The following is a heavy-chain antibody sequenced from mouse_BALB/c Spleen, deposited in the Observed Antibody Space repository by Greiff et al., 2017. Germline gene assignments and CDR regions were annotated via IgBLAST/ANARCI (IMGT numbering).Heavy chain of an antibody. J-gene: IGHJ3*01. Sequence: EVHLVESGGDLVKPGGSLKLSCAASGFTFSSYGMSWVRQTPDKRLEWVATISSGGSYTYYPDSVKGRFTISRDNAKNTLYLQMSSLKSEDTAMYYCAREGDRSEEFAYWGQGTLVTVSA. CDR3: AREGDRSEEFAY. CDR2: ISSGGSYT. D-gene: IGHD2-14*01. V-gene: IGHV5-6*01. CDR1: GFTFSSYG.